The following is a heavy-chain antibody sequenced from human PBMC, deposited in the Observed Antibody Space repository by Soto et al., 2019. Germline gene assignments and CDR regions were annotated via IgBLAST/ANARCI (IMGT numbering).Heavy chain of an antibody. CDR3: ARAQQLELYNWFDP. V-gene: IGHV4-39*01. J-gene: IGHJ5*02. CDR2: IYYSGST. Sequence: LSETLSLTCTVSGGSISSSSFHWGWIRQPPGKGLEWIGSIYYSGSTYYSPSLKSRVTISVDTSKNQFSLKLSSVTAADTAVYYCARAQQLELYNWFDPWGQGTLVTVSS. D-gene: IGHD6-13*01. CDR1: GGSISSSSFH.